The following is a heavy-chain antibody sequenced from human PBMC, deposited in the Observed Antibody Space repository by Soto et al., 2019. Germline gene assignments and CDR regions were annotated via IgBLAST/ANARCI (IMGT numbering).Heavy chain of an antibody. V-gene: IGHV3-49*03. Sequence: GGSLRLSCTASGFTFGDYAMSWFRQAPGKGLEWVGFIRSKAYGGTTEYAASVKGRFTISRDDSKSIAYLQMNSLKTEDTAVYYCTRAKAPYDSSGYYYNPLHDFDYWGQGTLVTVSS. CDR1: GFTFGDYA. CDR3: TRAKAPYDSSGYYYNPLHDFDY. CDR2: IRSKAYGGTT. J-gene: IGHJ4*02. D-gene: IGHD3-22*01.